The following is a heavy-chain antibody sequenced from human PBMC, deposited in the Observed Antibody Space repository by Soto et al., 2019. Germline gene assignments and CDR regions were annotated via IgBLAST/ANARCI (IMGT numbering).Heavy chain of an antibody. CDR2: IYYSGST. V-gene: IGHV4-59*08. D-gene: IGHD3-3*01. Sequence: ETLSLTCTVSGGSISSYYWSWIRQPPGKGLEWIGYIYYSGSTNYNPSLKSRVTISVDTSKNQFSLKLSSVTAADTAVYYCARHSPLNYDFWSGYPHGHFEYWGQGTLVTVSS. CDR1: GGSISSYY. CDR3: ARHSPLNYDFWSGYPHGHFEY. J-gene: IGHJ4*02.